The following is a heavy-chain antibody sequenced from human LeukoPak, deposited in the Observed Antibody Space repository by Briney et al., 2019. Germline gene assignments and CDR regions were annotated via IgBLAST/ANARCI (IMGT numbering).Heavy chain of an antibody. Sequence: KPSETLSLTCNVSGGSIRGYYWSWIRQPPGKGLEWIGYIYSSGSTNYNPSLKSRVTMSVDTSKNQFSLKLSSVTAADTAVYYCARDRYYYGSGNYRLFDYWGQGTLVTVSS. CDR3: ARDRYYYGSGNYRLFDY. CDR1: GGSIRGYY. V-gene: IGHV4-59*12. CDR2: IYSSGST. J-gene: IGHJ4*02. D-gene: IGHD3-10*01.